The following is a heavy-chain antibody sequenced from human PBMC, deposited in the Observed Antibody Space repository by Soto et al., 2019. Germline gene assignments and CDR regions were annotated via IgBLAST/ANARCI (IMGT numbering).Heavy chain of an antibody. Sequence: ASVKVSCKASGYTFTSYDINWVRQATGQGLEWMGWMNPNSGNTGYAQRFQGRVTMTRNTSISTAYMELSSLRSEDTAVYYCARPEGYCSGGSCQPDYYYGMDVWGQGTTGTVSS. CDR3: ARPEGYCSGGSCQPDYYYGMDV. D-gene: IGHD2-15*01. V-gene: IGHV1-8*01. CDR1: GYTFTSYD. CDR2: MNPNSGNT. J-gene: IGHJ6*02.